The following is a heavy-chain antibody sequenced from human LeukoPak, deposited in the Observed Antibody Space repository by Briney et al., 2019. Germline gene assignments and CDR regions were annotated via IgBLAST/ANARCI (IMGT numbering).Heavy chain of an antibody. CDR1: GGSMSPYH. J-gene: IGHJ6*02. Sequence: SETLSLTCTVSGGSMSPYHWGWIRQPPGKGLEWTGYIYYSGSTNYNPSLKSRVTISVDTSKNQFSLKLSSVTAADTAVYYCARDGGIVVVRGFYYGMDVWGQGTTVTVSS. CDR2: IYYSGST. CDR3: ARDGGIVVVRGFYYGMDV. V-gene: IGHV4-59*01. D-gene: IGHD3-22*01.